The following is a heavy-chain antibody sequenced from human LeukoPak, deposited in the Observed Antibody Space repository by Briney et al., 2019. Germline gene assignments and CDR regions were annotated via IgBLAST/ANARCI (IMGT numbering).Heavy chain of an antibody. D-gene: IGHD3-3*01. J-gene: IGHJ5*02. Sequence: ASVKVSCKASGGTFSSYAISWVRQAPGQGLEWMGRIIPIFGIANYAQKFQGRVTITADKSTSTAYMELSSLRPEDTAVYYCAREAVTIFGVVIRGPAGFDPWGQGTLVTVSS. CDR3: AREAVTIFGVVIRGPAGFDP. V-gene: IGHV1-69*04. CDR2: IIPIFGIA. CDR1: GGTFSSYA.